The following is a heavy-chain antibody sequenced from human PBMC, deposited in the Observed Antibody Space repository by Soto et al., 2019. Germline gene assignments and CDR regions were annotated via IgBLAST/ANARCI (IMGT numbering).Heavy chain of an antibody. Sequence: GGSLRLSCTASGFTSNTHWMHWVRQAPGKGLVWVSRIYFDGITTNYADSVKGRLTVSRDNAKNTVYLHVNTLRDEDTAVYYYARGGAMGVDYWGQGTLVTVSS. CDR1: GFTSNTHW. CDR3: ARGGAMGVDY. V-gene: IGHV3-74*01. D-gene: IGHD1-26*01. CDR2: IYFDGITT. J-gene: IGHJ4*02.